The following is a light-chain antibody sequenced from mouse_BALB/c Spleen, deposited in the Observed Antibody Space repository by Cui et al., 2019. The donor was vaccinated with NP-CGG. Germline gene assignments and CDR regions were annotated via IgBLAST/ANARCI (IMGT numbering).Light chain of an antibody. CDR1: TGAVTTSNY. J-gene: IGLJ1*01. CDR3: ALWYSNHWV. V-gene: IGLV1*01. CDR2: GTN. Sequence: QAFVTQQSAPTTSPGETVTPTCRSSTGAVTTSNYANWVQEKPDHLFTGLIGGTNNRVPGVPARFSGSLIGDKAALTITGAQTEDEAIYFCALWYSNHWVFGGGTKLTVL.